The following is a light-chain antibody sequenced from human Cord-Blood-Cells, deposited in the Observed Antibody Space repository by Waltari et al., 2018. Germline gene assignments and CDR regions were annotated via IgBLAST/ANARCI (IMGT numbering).Light chain of an antibody. J-gene: IGLJ2*01. CDR1: SSDVGSYNL. CDR3: CSYAGSSTSV. Sequence: ISCTGTSSDVGSYNLVSWYQQHPGKAPKLMIYEGSKRPSGVSNRFSGSKSGNTASLTISGLQAEDEADYYCCSYAGSSTSVFGGGTKLTVL. V-gene: IGLV2-23*01. CDR2: EGS.